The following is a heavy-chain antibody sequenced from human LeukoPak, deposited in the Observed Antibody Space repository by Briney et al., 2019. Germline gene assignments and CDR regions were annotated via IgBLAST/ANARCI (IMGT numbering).Heavy chain of an antibody. Sequence: GGSLRLSCAASGFTFSSYAMHWVRQAPGKGLEWVAVISYDASNKYYADSVKGRFTISRDNSKNTLYLQMNSLRAEDTAVYYCARDSGSYLGDYWGQGTLVTVSS. CDR1: GFTFSSYA. CDR2: ISYDASNK. CDR3: ARDSGSYLGDY. J-gene: IGHJ4*02. V-gene: IGHV3-30-3*01. D-gene: IGHD1-26*01.